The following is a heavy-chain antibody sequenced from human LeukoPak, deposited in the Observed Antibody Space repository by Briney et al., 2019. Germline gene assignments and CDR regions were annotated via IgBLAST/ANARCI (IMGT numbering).Heavy chain of an antibody. CDR3: AKDGGLWVSAHWGDS. V-gene: IGHV3-23*01. D-gene: IGHD7-27*01. J-gene: IGHJ4*02. Sequence: GGSPRLSCAASGFTFSSYVMSWVRQAPGKGLEWVSSISNSGGSTYYADSVKGRFTISRDNSKNTLYLQMNSLRAEDTAVYYCAKDGGLWVSAHWGDSWGRGTLVTVSS. CDR1: GFTFSSYV. CDR2: ISNSGGST.